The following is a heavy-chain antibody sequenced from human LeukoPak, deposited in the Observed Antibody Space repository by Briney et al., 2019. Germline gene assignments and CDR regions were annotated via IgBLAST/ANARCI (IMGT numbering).Heavy chain of an antibody. Sequence: PSETLSLTCTVSGGSISSYYWSWIRQPPGKGLEWIGYIYYSGSTNYNPSLKSRVTISVDTSKNQFSLKLHSLTAADTAVYYCARIEYSSSSGAFDIWGQGTMVTVSS. V-gene: IGHV4-59*01. CDR1: GGSISSYY. D-gene: IGHD6-6*01. CDR3: ARIEYSSSSGAFDI. CDR2: IYYSGST. J-gene: IGHJ3*02.